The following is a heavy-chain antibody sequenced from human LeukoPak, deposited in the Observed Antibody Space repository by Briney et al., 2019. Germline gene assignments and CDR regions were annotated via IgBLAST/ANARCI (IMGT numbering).Heavy chain of an antibody. CDR2: IYHSGST. CDR3: ARDSLYYYDSSGYYYFDY. CDR1: GGSISSGSYY. D-gene: IGHD3-22*01. J-gene: IGHJ4*02. Sequence: PSETLSLTCTVSGGSISSGSYYWSWIRQPPGKGLEWIGSIYHSGSTYYNPSLKSRVTISVDTSKNQFSLKLSSVTAADTAVYYCARDSLYYYDSSGYYYFDYWGQGTLVTVSS. V-gene: IGHV4-39*07.